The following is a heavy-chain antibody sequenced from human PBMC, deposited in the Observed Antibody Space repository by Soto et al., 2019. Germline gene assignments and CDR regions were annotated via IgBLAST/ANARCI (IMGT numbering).Heavy chain of an antibody. CDR3: ARHSTGWYYFDY. D-gene: IGHD6-19*01. Sequence: SETLSLTCTVSGGSIHTYYWSWIRQPPGKGLEWIGYIYYSGSTNYNPSLKSRVTISVDTSKNQFSLKLSSVTAADTAVYYCARHSTGWYYFDYWGQGTLVTVSS. V-gene: IGHV4-59*08. CDR2: IYYSGST. CDR1: GGSIHTYY. J-gene: IGHJ4*02.